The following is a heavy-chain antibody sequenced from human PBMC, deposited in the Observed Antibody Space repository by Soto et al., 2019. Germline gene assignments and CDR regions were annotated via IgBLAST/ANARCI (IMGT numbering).Heavy chain of an antibody. J-gene: IGHJ3*02. Sequence: QVQLVESGGGVVQPGRSLRLSCAASGFTFSSYGMHWVRQAPGKGLEWVAVISYDGSNKYYADSVKGRFTISRDISKNTLYLQMNSLRAEDTAVYYCAKGITVAIDAFDIWGQGTMVTVSS. CDR2: ISYDGSNK. CDR3: AKGITVAIDAFDI. V-gene: IGHV3-30*18. D-gene: IGHD4-17*01. CDR1: GFTFSSYG.